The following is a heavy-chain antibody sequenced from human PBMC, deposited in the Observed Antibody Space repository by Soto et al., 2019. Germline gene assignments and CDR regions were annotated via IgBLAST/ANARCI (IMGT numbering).Heavy chain of an antibody. D-gene: IGHD2-15*01. V-gene: IGHV1-69*06. CDR1: GGTFSSYA. CDR2: IIPIFGTA. J-gene: IGHJ4*02. CDR3: ARDVKEGYCSGGSCNSGDY. Sequence: QVQLVQSGAEVKKPGSSVKVSCKASGGTFSSYAISWVRQAPGQGLEWMGGIIPIFGTANYAQKFQGRVTITADKSTSTAYMELSSLRSEDTAVYYCARDVKEGYCSGGSCNSGDYWGQGTLVTVSS.